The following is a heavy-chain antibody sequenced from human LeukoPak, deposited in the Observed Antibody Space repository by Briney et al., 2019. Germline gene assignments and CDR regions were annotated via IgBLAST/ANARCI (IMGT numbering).Heavy chain of an antibody. D-gene: IGHD5-18*01. J-gene: IGHJ6*02. CDR3: ARHILARYTYSYDGMDV. Sequence: PGESLKISCKVSGYTFTDYWIGWVRQMPGKGLEWMGIIYPGDPDTRYSPSFQGQITISADKSINTAYLQWSSLKASDTAMYYCARHILARYTYSYDGMDVWGQGTTVTVSS. CDR2: IYPGDPDT. V-gene: IGHV5-51*01. CDR1: GYTFTDYW.